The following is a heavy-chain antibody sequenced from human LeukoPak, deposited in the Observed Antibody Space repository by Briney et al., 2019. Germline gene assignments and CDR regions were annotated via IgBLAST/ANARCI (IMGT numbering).Heavy chain of an antibody. CDR3: ARSSGSGSRNYYYYPLDV. CDR1: GDSIRSYY. CDR2: IYYSGSA. D-gene: IGHD3-10*01. Sequence: SETLSLTCTVSGDSIRSYYWNWIRQPPGKELEWIGYIYYSGSANYSPPLKSRVTISVDTSNNQFSLNLTSVTAADTAVYFCARSSGSGSRNYYYYPLDVWGQGTTVTVSS. V-gene: IGHV4-59*01. J-gene: IGHJ6*02.